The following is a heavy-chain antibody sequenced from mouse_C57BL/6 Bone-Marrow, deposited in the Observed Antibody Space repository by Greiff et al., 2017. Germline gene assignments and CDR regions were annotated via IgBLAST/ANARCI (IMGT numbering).Heavy chain of an antibody. J-gene: IGHJ3*01. D-gene: IGHD1-1*01. CDR2: ISSGGSYT. Sequence: EVQVVESGGDLVKPGGSLKLSCAASGFTFSSYGMSWVRQTPDKRLEWVATISSGGSYTYYPDSVKGRFTISRDNAKNTLYLQMSSLKSEDTAMYYCARQGGLYYGSSSWFAYWGQGTLVTVSA. CDR1: GFTFSSYG. CDR3: ARQGGLYYGSSSWFAY. V-gene: IGHV5-6*01.